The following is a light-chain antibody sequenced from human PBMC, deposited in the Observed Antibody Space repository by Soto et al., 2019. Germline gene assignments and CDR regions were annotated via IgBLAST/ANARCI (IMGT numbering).Light chain of an antibody. J-gene: IGKJ1*01. CDR1: QTIDNY. CDR2: GAS. V-gene: IGKV1-39*01. CDR3: QPGFSSPWT. Sequence: DIQMTQSPSSLSASVGDRVTINCRANQTIDNYVNWYQLRPGRGPKLLIYGASTLQTGVTSRFSCRWSGKEFALPIYSLQPEDFGTYFCQPGFSSPWTFGQGTKVE.